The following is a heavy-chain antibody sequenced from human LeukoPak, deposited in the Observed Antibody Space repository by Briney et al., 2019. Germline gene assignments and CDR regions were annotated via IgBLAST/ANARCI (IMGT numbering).Heavy chain of an antibody. V-gene: IGHV3-15*01. CDR2: IKSKTDGGTT. D-gene: IGHD3-22*01. Sequence: GGSLRLSCAASGFTFSNAWMTWVRQAPGKGLEWVGRIKSKTDGGTTDYAAPVKGRFIISRNDSKNTLYLQMSSLKTEDTAVYYCTTALSYYYDTSGYYSFDYWGQGTLVTVSS. CDR1: GFTFSNAW. CDR3: TTALSYYYDTSGYYSFDY. J-gene: IGHJ4*02.